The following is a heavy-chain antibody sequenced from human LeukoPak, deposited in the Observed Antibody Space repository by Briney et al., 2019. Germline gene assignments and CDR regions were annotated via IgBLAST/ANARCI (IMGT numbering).Heavy chain of an antibody. CDR3: AKDPYASADYYYYYYMDV. V-gene: IGHV3-48*01. J-gene: IGHJ6*03. CDR1: GFTFSSYW. CDR2: ISSSGSTI. Sequence: QTGGSLRLSCAASGFTFSSYWMHWVRQAPGKGLEWVSYISSSGSTIYYADSVKGRFIISRDNSKNTLYLQMNSLRAEDTAVYYCAKDPYASADYYYYYYMDVWGKGTTVTVSS.